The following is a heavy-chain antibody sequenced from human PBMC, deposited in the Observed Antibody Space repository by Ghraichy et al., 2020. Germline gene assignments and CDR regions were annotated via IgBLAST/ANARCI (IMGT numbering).Heavy chain of an antibody. J-gene: IGHJ4*02. CDR2: IYWDADV. V-gene: IGHV2-5*02. Sequence: SGPTLVKPTQTLTLTCSFSGFSLSTSGEAVGWIRQPPGKALEWLAVIYWDADVRYSPSLKSRLTITKDTSKNQVVLTMTNMDPVDTATYYCAHRLPDSGSYFFDYWGQGTLVTVSS. CDR3: AHRLPDSGSYFFDY. D-gene: IGHD6-6*01. CDR1: GFSLSTSGEA.